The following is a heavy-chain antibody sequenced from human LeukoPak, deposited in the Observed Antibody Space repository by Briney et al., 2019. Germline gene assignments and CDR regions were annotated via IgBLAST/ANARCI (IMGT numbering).Heavy chain of an antibody. CDR2: ISYSGST. J-gene: IGHJ4*02. Sequence: PSETLSLTCTVSGGSVTSGRNHWNWIRQPPGEGLEWIGYISYSGSTNYNPSLKSRVTISIDTSKNQFSLKLSSVTAADTAVYYCARDSGDFDYWGQGTLVTVSS. CDR3: ARDSGDFDY. CDR1: GGSVTSGRNH. V-gene: IGHV4-61*01.